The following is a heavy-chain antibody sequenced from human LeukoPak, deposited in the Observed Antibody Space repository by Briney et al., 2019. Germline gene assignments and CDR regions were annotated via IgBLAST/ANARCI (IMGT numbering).Heavy chain of an antibody. V-gene: IGHV1-69*04. CDR2: IIPILGIA. CDR1: GYTFTGYY. Sequence: SVKVSCKASGYTFTGYYMHWVRQAPGQGLEWMGRIIPILGIANYAQKFQGRVTITADKSTSTAYMELSSLRSEDTAVYYCARDYVLWFGELFSNGMDVWGQGTTVTVSS. CDR3: ARDYVLWFGELFSNGMDV. J-gene: IGHJ6*02. D-gene: IGHD3-10*01.